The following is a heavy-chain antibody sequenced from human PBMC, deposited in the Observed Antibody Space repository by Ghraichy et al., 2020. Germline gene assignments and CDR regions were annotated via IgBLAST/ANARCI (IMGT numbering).Heavy chain of an antibody. V-gene: IGHV4-39*01. CDR3: ARHRGGSYTPPPVSY. Sequence: SETLSLTCSVSGGSISSSSYYWGWIRQPPGKGLEWIGSFSYSGSAYYNPSLRSRVTISVDTSKNQFSLRLNSATAADSAVYYCARHRGGSYTPPPVSYWGQGTLVTVSS. CDR1: GGSISSSSYY. CDR2: FSYSGSA. D-gene: IGHD1-26*01. J-gene: IGHJ4*02.